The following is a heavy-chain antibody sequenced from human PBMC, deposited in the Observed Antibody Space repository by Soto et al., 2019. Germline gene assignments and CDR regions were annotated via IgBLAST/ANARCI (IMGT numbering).Heavy chain of an antibody. Sequence: ASVKVSCKASGYTFTSYYMHWVRQAPGQGLEWMGIINPSGGSTSYAQKFQGRVTMTRDTSTSTVYMELSSLRSEDTAVYYCARDSEYYYDSSGSPAPSLVFHIWGQGTMVTVSS. V-gene: IGHV1-46*01. CDR3: ARDSEYYYDSSGSPAPSLVFHI. CDR2: INPSGGST. D-gene: IGHD3-22*01. J-gene: IGHJ3*02. CDR1: GYTFTSYY.